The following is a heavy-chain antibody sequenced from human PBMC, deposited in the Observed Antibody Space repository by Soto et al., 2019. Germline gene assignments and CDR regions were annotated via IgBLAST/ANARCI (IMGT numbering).Heavy chain of an antibody. CDR3: ASVTRTCISTSCYRYYYGMDV. CDR2: IFYSGTT. J-gene: IGHJ6*02. CDR1: GGSISSGGYY. V-gene: IGHV4-31*03. Sequence: SEALSLTCTVSGGSISSGGYYWSWIRQHPGKGLEWIGYIFYSGTTYYNPSLKSRVTISVDTSKNQFSPKLSSVTAADTAVYYCASVTRTCISTSCYRYYYGMDVWGQGTTVNVSS. D-gene: IGHD2-2*02.